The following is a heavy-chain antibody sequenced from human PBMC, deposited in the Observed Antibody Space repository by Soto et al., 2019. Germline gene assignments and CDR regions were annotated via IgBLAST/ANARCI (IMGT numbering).Heavy chain of an antibody. D-gene: IGHD6-13*01. CDR2: IYYSGST. J-gene: IGHJ5*02. CDR1: GGSISSYY. V-gene: IGHV4-59*08. CDR3: ARGRIAAAGTKRLDP. Sequence: SETLSLTCTVSGGSISSYYWSWIRQPPGKGLEWIGYIYYSGSTNYNPSLKSRVTISVDTSKNQFSLKLSSVTAADTAVYYCARGRIAAAGTKRLDPWGQGTLVTVSS.